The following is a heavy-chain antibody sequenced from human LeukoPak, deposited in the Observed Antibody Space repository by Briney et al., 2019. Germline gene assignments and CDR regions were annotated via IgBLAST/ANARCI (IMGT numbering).Heavy chain of an antibody. J-gene: IGHJ4*02. V-gene: IGHV6-1*01. CDR2: TYYRSKWNT. D-gene: IGHD5-18*01. Sequence: SPTLSLTFAISGDSLSNNNVAWNWIRQSPSRGLEWLGRTYYRSKWNTDYAVSVKSRITINSDTSKNQFSLQLNSVTPEDTAVYYGARGCYSSFDYWDQGTLVTVSS. CDR3: ARGCYSSFDY. CDR1: GDSLSNNNVA.